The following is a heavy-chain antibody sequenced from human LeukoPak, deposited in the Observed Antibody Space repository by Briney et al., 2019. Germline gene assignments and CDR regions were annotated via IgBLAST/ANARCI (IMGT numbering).Heavy chain of an antibody. Sequence: SETLSLTCTVSDGSISSSSYYWGWIRQPPGKGLEWIGSIYYSGSTYYNPSLKSRVTISVDTSKNQFSLKLSSVTAADTAVYYCARYPYGGQYLDYWGQGTLVTVSS. CDR2: IYYSGST. CDR1: DGSISSSSYY. D-gene: IGHD4-23*01. CDR3: ARYPYGGQYLDY. J-gene: IGHJ4*02. V-gene: IGHV4-39*07.